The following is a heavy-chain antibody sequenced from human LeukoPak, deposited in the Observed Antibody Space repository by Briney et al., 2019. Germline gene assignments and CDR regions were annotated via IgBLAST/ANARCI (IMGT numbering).Heavy chain of an antibody. CDR1: GYTFTSYD. J-gene: IGHJ6*02. CDR3: ARGRARYGMDV. V-gene: IGHV1-8*01. CDR2: INPSTGKT. Sequence: ASVKVSCKASGYTFTSYDINWVRQATGQGLEWMGWINPSTGKTGYAQRFQGRVTMTRNTSISTAYVELSSLRFEDTAMYYCARGRARYGMDVWGQGTTVTVSS.